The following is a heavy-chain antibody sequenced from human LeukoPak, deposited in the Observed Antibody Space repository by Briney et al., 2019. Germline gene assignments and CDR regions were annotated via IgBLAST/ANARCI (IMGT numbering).Heavy chain of an antibody. CDR3: ARVSPCGTNGVCYDY. D-gene: IGHD2-8*01. J-gene: IGHJ4*02. V-gene: IGHV1-69*06. Sequence: GASVKVSCKASGGTFSSYAISWVRQAPGQGLEWMGGIIPIFGTANYAQKFQGRVTITADKSTSTAYMELSSLRSEDTAVYYCARVSPCGTNGVCYDYWGQGTLVTVSS. CDR1: GGTFSSYA. CDR2: IIPIFGTA.